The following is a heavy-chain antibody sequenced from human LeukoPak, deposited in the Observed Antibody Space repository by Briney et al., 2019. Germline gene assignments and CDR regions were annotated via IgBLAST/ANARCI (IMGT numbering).Heavy chain of an antibody. CDR2: IIPIFGTA. CDR3: ARDGEEMGSYFDY. Sequence: GASVKVSCKASGGTFSSYAISWVRQAPGQGLEWMGGIIPIFGTANYAQKFQGRVTITADESTSTAYMELSSLRSEDTAVYYCARDGEEMGSYFDYWGQGTLVTVSS. D-gene: IGHD5-24*01. CDR1: GGTFSSYA. J-gene: IGHJ4*02. V-gene: IGHV1-69*13.